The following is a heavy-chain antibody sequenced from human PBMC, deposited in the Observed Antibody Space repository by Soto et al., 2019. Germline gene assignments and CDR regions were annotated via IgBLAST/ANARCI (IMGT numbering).Heavy chain of an antibody. CDR1: GGSISSGGFS. Sequence: SETLSLTCAVSGGSISSGGFSWTWIRQPPGKGLEFIGYIYYSGGTYYNPSLKSRVTISVDRSKNQFSLRLSSVTAADTAVYYCARATFFRKVYYDDTDYYFFDYWGQGTLVTVSS. CDR2: IYYSGGT. D-gene: IGHD3-22*01. V-gene: IGHV4-30-2*01. CDR3: ARATFFRKVYYDDTDYYFFDY. J-gene: IGHJ4*02.